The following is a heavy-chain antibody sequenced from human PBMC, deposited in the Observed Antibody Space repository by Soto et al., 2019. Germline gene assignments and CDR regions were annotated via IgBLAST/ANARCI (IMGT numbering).Heavy chain of an antibody. CDR1: GGSISSYY. Sequence: PSETLSLTCTVSGGSISSYYWSWIRQPPGKGLEWIGYIYYSGSTNYNPSLKSRVTISVDTSKNQFSLKLSSVTAADTAVYYCAREYYGMDVWDQRTTVTASS. J-gene: IGHJ6*02. V-gene: IGHV4-59*01. CDR2: IYYSGST. CDR3: AREYYGMDV.